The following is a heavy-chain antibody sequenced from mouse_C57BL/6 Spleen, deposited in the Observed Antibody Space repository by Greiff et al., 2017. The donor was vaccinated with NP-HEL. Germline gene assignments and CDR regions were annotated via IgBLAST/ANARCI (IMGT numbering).Heavy chain of an antibody. CDR1: GYTFTEYT. CDR2: FYPGSGSI. D-gene: IGHD3-2*02. Sequence: QVHVKQSGAELVKPGASVKLSCKASGYTFTEYTIHWVKQRSGQGLEWIGWFYPGSGSIKYNEKFKDKATLTADKSSSTVYMELSRLTSEDSAVYFCARHEDSSGYLYYFDYWGQGTTLTVSS. V-gene: IGHV1-62-2*01. CDR3: ARHEDSSGYLYYFDY. J-gene: IGHJ2*01.